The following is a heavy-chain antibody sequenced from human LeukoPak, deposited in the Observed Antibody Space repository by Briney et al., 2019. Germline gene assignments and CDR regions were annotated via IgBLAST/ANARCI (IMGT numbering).Heavy chain of an antibody. V-gene: IGHV3-21*01. J-gene: IGHJ4*02. CDR2: VSSGGDFR. CDR1: GFNFRIFG. Sequence: GGSLRLSCAASGFNFRIFGMNWVRQAPGKGLEWISSVSSGGDFRYYADSVRGRFTISRDNANNSLYLQMNSLRIDDTAAYYCAKDVTVAGFDYWGQGALVTVSS. CDR3: AKDVTVAGFDY. D-gene: IGHD6-19*01.